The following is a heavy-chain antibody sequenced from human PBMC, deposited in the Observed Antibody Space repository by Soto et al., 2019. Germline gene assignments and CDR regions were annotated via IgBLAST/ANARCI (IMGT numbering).Heavy chain of an antibody. J-gene: IGHJ4*02. CDR3: AAGIPPDY. CDR1: GFTFSSYA. CDR2: ISGSGGST. V-gene: IGHV3-23*01. D-gene: IGHD2-21*01. Sequence: EVQLLESGGGLVQPGGSLRLSCAASGFTFSSYAMRWVRQAPGKGLEWVSRISGSGGSTYYADSVRGRFTIPRDKSKNTRNLQMNSLRAEDTAVYYCAAGIPPDYGGQGTLVTVSS.